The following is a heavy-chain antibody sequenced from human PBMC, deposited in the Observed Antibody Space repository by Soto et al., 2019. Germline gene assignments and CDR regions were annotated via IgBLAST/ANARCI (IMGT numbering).Heavy chain of an antibody. CDR2: IYWDDDK. CDR3: VHRRVPALFDF. J-gene: IGHJ4*02. CDR1: GFSLSTSGVG. V-gene: IGHV2-5*02. Sequence: QITLKESGPTLVKPTQTLTLTCTFSGFSLSTSGVGVGWVRQPPGKALEWLALIYWDDDKRYSPSLKSRLTXTXXTSKNQVVLTMTNMDPVDTATYFCVHRRVPALFDFWGQGTLVTVSS.